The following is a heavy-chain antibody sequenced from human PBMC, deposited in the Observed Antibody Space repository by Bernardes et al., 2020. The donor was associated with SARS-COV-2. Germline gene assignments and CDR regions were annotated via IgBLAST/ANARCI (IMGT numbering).Heavy chain of an antibody. CDR2: ISYDGSNK. CDR3: ARDASGIVPDWYFDL. J-gene: IGHJ2*01. Sequence: GGSLRLSCAASGFTFSSYAMHWVRQAPGKGLEWVAVISYDGSNKYYADSVKGRFTISRDNSKNTLYLQMNSLRAEDTAVYYCARDASGIVPDWYFDLWGRGTLVTVSS. V-gene: IGHV3-30-3*01. CDR1: GFTFSSYA. D-gene: IGHD2-8*01.